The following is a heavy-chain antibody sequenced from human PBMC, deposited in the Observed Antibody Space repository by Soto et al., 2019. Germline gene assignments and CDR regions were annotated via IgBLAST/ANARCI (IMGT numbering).Heavy chain of an antibody. V-gene: IGHV3-23*01. CDR1: GFTFSDYY. CDR3: ARGRSGSYFWTPGY. Sequence: PGGSLRLSCAASGFTFSDYYMSWIRQAPGKGLEWVSAISGSGVSTYYADSVKGRFTISRDNSKNTLYLQMNSLRAEDTAVYYCARGRSGSYFWTPGYWGQGTLVTVSS. J-gene: IGHJ4*02. CDR2: ISGSGVST. D-gene: IGHD1-26*01.